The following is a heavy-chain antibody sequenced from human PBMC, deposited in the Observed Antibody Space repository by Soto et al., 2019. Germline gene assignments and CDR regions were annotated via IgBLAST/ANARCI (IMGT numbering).Heavy chain of an antibody. V-gene: IGHV4-34*01. J-gene: IGHJ5*02. CDR2: INHSGST. D-gene: IGHD3-10*01. Sequence: PSETLSLTCAVYGGSFSGYYWSWIRQPPGKGLEWIGEINHSGSTNYNPSLKSRATISVDTSKNQFSLKLSSVTAADTAVYYCARGVTYYYGSGSYSYNWFDPWGQGTLVTVSS. CDR1: GGSFSGYY. CDR3: ARGVTYYYGSGSYSYNWFDP.